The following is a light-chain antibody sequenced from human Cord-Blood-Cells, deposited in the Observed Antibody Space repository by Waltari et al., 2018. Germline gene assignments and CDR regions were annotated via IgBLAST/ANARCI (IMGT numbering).Light chain of an antibody. CDR1: QGISNY. V-gene: IGKV1-27*01. J-gene: IGKJ4*01. CDR2: AAS. Sequence: IQLPQSPSSPAASVGDIVTNTCRASQGISNYLAWYQQKPGKVPKLLIYAASTLQSGVPSRFSGSGSGTDFTLTISSLQPEDVATYYCQKYNSPPLTFGGGTKVEIK. CDR3: QKYNSPPLT.